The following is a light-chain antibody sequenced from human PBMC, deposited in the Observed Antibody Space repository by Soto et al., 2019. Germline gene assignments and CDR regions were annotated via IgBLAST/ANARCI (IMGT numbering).Light chain of an antibody. V-gene: IGKV1-39*01. CDR3: QQLYSLDT. CDR1: QSISSY. Sequence: DIQRTQSQSSLSAAVGDRVTITCRARQSISSYLNWYQHNPWKAPTLLIYAPSSLQCGVPSRFSRSRSATDFTLTICSLKPEEFGTYYCQQLYSLDTFGHGTQVEIK. CDR2: APS. J-gene: IGKJ1*01.